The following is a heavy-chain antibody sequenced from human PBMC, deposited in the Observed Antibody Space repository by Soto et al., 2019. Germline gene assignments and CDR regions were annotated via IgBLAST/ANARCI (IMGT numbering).Heavy chain of an antibody. D-gene: IGHD2-15*01. CDR1: GYSFTSYW. J-gene: IGHJ6*02. CDR2: IYPGDSDT. Sequence: GESLKISCKGSGYSFTSYWIGWVRQMPGKGLEWMGIIYPGDSDTRYSPSFQGQVTISADKSISTAYLQWSSLKASDTAMYYCARQVAEYYYYYGMDVWGQGTTVTVSS. CDR3: ARQVAEYYYYYGMDV. V-gene: IGHV5-51*01.